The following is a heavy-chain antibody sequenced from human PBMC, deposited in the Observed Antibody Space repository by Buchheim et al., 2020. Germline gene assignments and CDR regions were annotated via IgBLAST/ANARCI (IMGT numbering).Heavy chain of an antibody. CDR1: GFTSINHA. CDR2: ITGGGVTT. D-gene: IGHD6-19*01. J-gene: IGHJ6*02. V-gene: IGHV3-23*01. CDR3: TRSMAVAGYSFYYYGMDV. Sequence: EVQLLESGGDLVQPGGSLRLSCAGSGFTSINHALNWVRQAPGKGLEWVSSITGGGVTTYYADSVKGRFTISKDHSRSTPDLQMNSLRAEDTATYFCTRSMAVAGYSFYYYGMDVWGPGTT.